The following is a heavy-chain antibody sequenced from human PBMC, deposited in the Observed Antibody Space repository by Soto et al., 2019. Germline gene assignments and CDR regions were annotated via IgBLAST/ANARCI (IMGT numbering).Heavy chain of an antibody. V-gene: IGHV4-34*01. D-gene: IGHD3-3*01. J-gene: IGHJ5*02. CDR3: ARAIFGVVTLNWFDP. CDR1: GGSFSGYY. CDR2: INHSGST. Sequence: SETLSLTCAVYGGSFSGYYWSWIRQPPGKGLEWIGEINHSGSTNYNPSLKSRVTISVDTSKNQFSLKLSSVTAADTAVYYCARAIFGVVTLNWFDPWGQGTLVTVSS.